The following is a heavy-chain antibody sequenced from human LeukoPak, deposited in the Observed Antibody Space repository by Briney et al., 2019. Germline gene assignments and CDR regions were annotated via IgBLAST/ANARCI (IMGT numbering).Heavy chain of an antibody. CDR1: GYTFTGYY. Sequence: ASVKVSCKASGYTFTGYYMHWVRQAPGQGLEWMGWINPKSGGTNYAQKFQGRVTMTRDTSINTAYMELTRLRSDDTAVYYCTRDGPGSGRVFDYWGQGTLVTVSS. CDR3: TRDGPGSGRVFDY. V-gene: IGHV1-2*02. CDR2: INPKSGGT. J-gene: IGHJ4*02. D-gene: IGHD2-8*02.